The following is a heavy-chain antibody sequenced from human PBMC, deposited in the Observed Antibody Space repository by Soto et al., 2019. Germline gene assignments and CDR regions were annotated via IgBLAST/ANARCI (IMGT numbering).Heavy chain of an antibody. CDR3: ASGPGGFAEFSLHX. J-gene: IGHJ4*02. CDR2: IYSGGST. Sequence: PSETLSLTFTVSGGSITTYYWSWIRQPAGKGLEWIWRIYSGGSTNYNPSLRSRVTVSVDMSKNQFYLKLSSVTAADTAVYYCASGPGGFAEFSLHXWGQGTLVTVSX. V-gene: IGHV4-4*07. D-gene: IGHD3-10*01. CDR1: GGSITTYY.